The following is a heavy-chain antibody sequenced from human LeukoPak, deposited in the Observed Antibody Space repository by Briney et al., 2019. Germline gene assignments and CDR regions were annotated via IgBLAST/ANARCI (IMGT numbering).Heavy chain of an antibody. CDR1: GFTFSSYW. Sequence: QPGGSLRLSCAASGFTFSSYWMSWVRQAPGKGLEWVANIKQDGSGKYYVDSVKGRYTISRDNAKNSLYLQMNSLRAEDTAVYYCASVTKSAAFDIWGQGTMVTVSS. V-gene: IGHV3-7*01. CDR3: ASVTKSAAFDI. D-gene: IGHD4-17*01. CDR2: IKQDGSGK. J-gene: IGHJ3*02.